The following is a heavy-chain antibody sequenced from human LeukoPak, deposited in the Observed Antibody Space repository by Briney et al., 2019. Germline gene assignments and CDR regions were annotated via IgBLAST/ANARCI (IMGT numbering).Heavy chain of an antibody. CDR2: IYYSGTT. J-gene: IGHJ4*02. Sequence: SETLSLTCTVSGGSLSSHYWSWIRQPPGKGLEWIGYIYYSGTTNYNPSLKSRVTISVDTSKNQFPLKLSSVTAADTAVYYCARGVNIAAAKYGYWGQGTLVTVSS. CDR1: GGSLSSHY. V-gene: IGHV4-59*11. D-gene: IGHD6-13*01. CDR3: ARGVNIAAAKYGY.